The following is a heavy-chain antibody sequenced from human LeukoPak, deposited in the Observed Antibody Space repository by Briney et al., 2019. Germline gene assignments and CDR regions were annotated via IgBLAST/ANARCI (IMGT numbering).Heavy chain of an antibody. CDR3: ARGPLAVAAWFDF. J-gene: IGHJ4*02. D-gene: IGHD6-19*01. CDR2: IIPILGIA. Sequence: SVKVSCKASGGTFSSYAISWVRQAPGQGLEWMGRIIPILGIANYAQKFQGRVTITADKYTSTAYMELSSMRSEDTAVYYCARGPLAVAAWFDFWGQGTLVSVFS. V-gene: IGHV1-69*04. CDR1: GGTFSSYA.